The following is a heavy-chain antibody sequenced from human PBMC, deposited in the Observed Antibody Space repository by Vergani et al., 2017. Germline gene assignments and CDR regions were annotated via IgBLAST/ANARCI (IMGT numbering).Heavy chain of an antibody. Sequence: EVQLVESGGGLVQPGRSLRLSCAASGFTFDDYAMHWVRQAPGKGLEWVSGISWNSVSIGYADSVKGRFTISRDNAKNSLYLQMNSLRAEDTALYYCAKDRGPLFYGMDVWGQGTTVTVSS. J-gene: IGHJ6*02. CDR3: AKDRGPLFYGMDV. V-gene: IGHV3-9*01. CDR2: ISWNSVSI. CDR1: GFTFDDYA.